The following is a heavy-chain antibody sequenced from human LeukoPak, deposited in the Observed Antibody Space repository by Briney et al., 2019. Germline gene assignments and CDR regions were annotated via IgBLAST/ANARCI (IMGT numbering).Heavy chain of an antibody. D-gene: IGHD5-18*01. J-gene: IGHJ6*03. Sequence: SETLSLTCAVYGGSFSGYYWSWIRQPPGKGLEWIGEINHSGSTNYNPSLKSRVTISVDTSKNQFSLKLSSVTAADTAVYYCARGDWRTAMATSYYYYMDVWGKGTTVTVSS. V-gene: IGHV4-34*01. CDR3: ARGDWRTAMATSYYYYMDV. CDR2: INHSGST. CDR1: GGSFSGYY.